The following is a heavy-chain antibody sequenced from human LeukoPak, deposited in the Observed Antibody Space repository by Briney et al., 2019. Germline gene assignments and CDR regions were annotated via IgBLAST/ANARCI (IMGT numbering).Heavy chain of an antibody. Sequence: GGPLRLSCGASGFTFSSYSMNWVRQAPGKGLEGVSSISSSSSYIYYADSLKGRFTISRDNAKNSPYLQMTSLRAEATAVYYCASDATLYIAARGYFDYWGQGTLVTASS. CDR3: ASDATLYIAARGYFDY. CDR1: GFTFSSYS. CDR2: ISSSSSYI. J-gene: IGHJ4*02. V-gene: IGHV3-21*01. D-gene: IGHD6-6*01.